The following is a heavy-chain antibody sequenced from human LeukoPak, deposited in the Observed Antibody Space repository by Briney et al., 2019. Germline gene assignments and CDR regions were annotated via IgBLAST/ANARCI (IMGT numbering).Heavy chain of an antibody. D-gene: IGHD1-14*01. V-gene: IGHV3-53*01. CDR1: GVTAISND. Sequence: GSLRLLCSAAGVTAISNDMTWGRRPPAEGGQGGSGLFSGGNTKYADSVQGRFTISRDNSKNTLYLEMNSLSPDATAVYYCARGVEPLAANTLAYWGRGTVAPVSS. CDR3: ARGVEPLAANTLAY. CDR2: LFSGGNT. J-gene: IGHJ1*01.